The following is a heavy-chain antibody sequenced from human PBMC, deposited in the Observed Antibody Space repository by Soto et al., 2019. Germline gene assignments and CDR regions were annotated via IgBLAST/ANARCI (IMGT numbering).Heavy chain of an antibody. CDR2: IYYSGST. Sequence: SETLSLTCTVSGGSTNNYYWSWIRQPPGKGLEWIGYIYYSGSTNYNPSLKSRVTISVDTSKNQFSLKLSSVTAADTAVYYCARRYGGNFDYWGQGTLVTVSS. CDR1: GGSTNNYY. D-gene: IGHD1-26*01. J-gene: IGHJ4*02. V-gene: IGHV4-59*01. CDR3: ARRYGGNFDY.